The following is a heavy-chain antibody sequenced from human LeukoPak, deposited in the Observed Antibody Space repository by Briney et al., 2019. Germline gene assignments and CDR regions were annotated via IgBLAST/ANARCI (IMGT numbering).Heavy chain of an antibody. V-gene: IGHV1-18*01. Sequence: ASVKVSCKASGYTFTHYGITWVRQAPGQGLAWMGWINTYNGDTKCAQKLQGRVTMTTDTSTSTAFMELRSLRSDDSAVYYCARGIRSPLFDYWGLGTLVTVS. D-gene: IGHD3-16*01. CDR1: GYTFTHYG. CDR3: ARGIRSPLFDY. CDR2: INTYNGDT. J-gene: IGHJ4*02.